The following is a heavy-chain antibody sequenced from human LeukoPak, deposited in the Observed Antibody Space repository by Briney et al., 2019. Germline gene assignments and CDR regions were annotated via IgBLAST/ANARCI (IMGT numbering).Heavy chain of an antibody. CDR1: GFTFSSYG. J-gene: IGHJ4*02. D-gene: IGHD3-22*01. CDR2: INQDGSER. Sequence: GGSLRLSCAASGFTFSSYGMHWVRQAPGKGLEWVANINQDGSERYYVDSVKGRFTISRDNAKNSLYLQMNSLRAEDTAVYYCARDGYYYDSSGYYYYFDYWGQGTLVTVSS. V-gene: IGHV3-7*05. CDR3: ARDGYYYDSSGYYYYFDY.